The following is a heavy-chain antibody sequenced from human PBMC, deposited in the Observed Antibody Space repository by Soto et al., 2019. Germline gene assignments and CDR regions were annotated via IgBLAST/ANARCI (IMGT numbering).Heavy chain of an antibody. CDR2: IYYSGST. CDR1: GGSISSGDYY. V-gene: IGHV4-30-4*01. J-gene: IGHJ5*02. CDR3: ASLVVTAHNWFDP. D-gene: IGHD2-21*02. Sequence: LSLTCTVSGGSISSGDYYWSWIRQPPGKGLEWIGYIYYSGSTYYNPSLKSRVTISVDTSKNQFSLKLSSVTAADTAVYYCASLVVTAHNWFDPWGQGTLVTVSS.